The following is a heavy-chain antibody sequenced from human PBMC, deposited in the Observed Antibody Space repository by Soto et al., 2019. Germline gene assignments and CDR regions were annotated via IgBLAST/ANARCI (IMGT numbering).Heavy chain of an antibody. V-gene: IGHV3-9*01. Sequence: GGSLRLSCAASGFTFDDYAMHWVRQAPGKGLEWVSGISWNSGSIGYADSVKGRFTISRDNAKNSLYLQMNSLRAEDTALYYCAKDKGLNSYGYDYWGQGTLVTVSS. CDR2: ISWNSGSI. CDR1: GFTFDDYA. CDR3: AKDKGLNSYGYDY. J-gene: IGHJ4*02. D-gene: IGHD5-18*01.